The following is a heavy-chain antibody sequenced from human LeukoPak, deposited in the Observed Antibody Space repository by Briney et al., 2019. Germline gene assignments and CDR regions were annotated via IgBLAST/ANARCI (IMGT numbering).Heavy chain of an antibody. V-gene: IGHV4-34*01. CDR3: ARTYYDILTGARSFDY. CDR1: GGSFSGYY. CDR2: INHSGST. J-gene: IGHJ4*02. Sequence: PSETLSLTCAVYGGSFSGYYWSWIRQPPGKGLEWIGEINHSGSTNYNPSLKSRVTISVDTSKNQFSLKLSSVTAADTPVYYCARTYYDILTGARSFDYWGQGTLVTVSS. D-gene: IGHD3-9*01.